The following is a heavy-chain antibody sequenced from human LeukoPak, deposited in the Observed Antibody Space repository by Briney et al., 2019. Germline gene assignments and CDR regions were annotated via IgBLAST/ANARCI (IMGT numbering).Heavy chain of an antibody. V-gene: IGHV3-7*01. CDR2: IKQDGSEE. J-gene: IGHJ4*02. D-gene: IGHD5-24*01. CDR3: ARNGDGYNFWYFDY. Sequence: GGSLRLSCAASGFTFSSYWMSWVRQAPGKGLEWVANIKQDGSEEYYVDSVKGRFTISRDNAKNSLYLQMNSLRAEDTAVYYCARNGDGYNFWYFDYWGQGTLVTVSS. CDR1: GFTFSSYW.